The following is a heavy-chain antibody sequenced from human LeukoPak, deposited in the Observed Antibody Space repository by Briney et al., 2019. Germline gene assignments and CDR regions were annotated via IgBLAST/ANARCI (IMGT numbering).Heavy chain of an antibody. CDR1: GFTLSSYG. J-gene: IGHJ4*02. V-gene: IGHV3-30*19. D-gene: IGHD6-13*01. CDR3: ARDWGTAGLYFED. CDR2: ISYDGSNK. Sequence: GGSLRLSCAASGFTLSSYGMHWVRQAPGKGLEWVAVISYDGSNKYYADSVKGRFTISRDNSKNTVYLQLNSLRVEDTAVYYCARDWGTAGLYFEDWGQGTLVTVSS.